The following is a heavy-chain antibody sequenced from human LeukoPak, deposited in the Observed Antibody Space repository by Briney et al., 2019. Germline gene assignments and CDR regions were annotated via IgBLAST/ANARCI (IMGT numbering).Heavy chain of an antibody. CDR2: IYPGDSDT. CDR3: ARADYYYGSGSYDAFDI. V-gene: IGHV5-51*01. D-gene: IGHD3-10*01. J-gene: IGHJ3*02. CDR1: GYSFTSYW. Sequence: GESLKISCKGSGYSFTSYWIGWVRQMPGKGLEWMGIIYPGDSDTRCSPSFQGQVTISADKSISTAYLQWSSLKASDTAMYYCARADYYYGSGSYDAFDIWGQGTMVTVSS.